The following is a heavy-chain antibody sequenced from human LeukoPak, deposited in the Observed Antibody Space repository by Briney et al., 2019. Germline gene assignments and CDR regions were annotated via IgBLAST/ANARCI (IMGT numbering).Heavy chain of an antibody. V-gene: IGHV4-30-4*01. CDR3: ARSVVDYYGSPNWFDP. Sequence: PSETLSLTRTVSGGSTNTADYHWSWIRQSPGKGLEWIGNIYFNGKTDYNPSLKSRVTISLQMSKNQFSLKLRSVTVADTAMYYCARSVVDYYGSPNWFDPWGQGALVTVSS. J-gene: IGHJ5*02. D-gene: IGHD3-10*01. CDR2: IYFNGKT. CDR1: GGSTNTADYH.